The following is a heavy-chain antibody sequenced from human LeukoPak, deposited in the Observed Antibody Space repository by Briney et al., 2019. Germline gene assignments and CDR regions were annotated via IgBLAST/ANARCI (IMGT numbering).Heavy chain of an antibody. J-gene: IGHJ4*02. CDR3: ARTYYYASGSYDY. V-gene: IGHV3-48*02. CDR1: GFTVSRSF. CDR2: ISSSSGTI. Sequence: GGSLRLSCAGSGFTVSRSFMSWVRQAPGKGLEWVSYISSSSGTIYYADSVKGRFTISRDNAKSSLYLQMNSLRDEDTAVYYCARTYYYASGSYDYWGQGTLVTVSS. D-gene: IGHD3-10*01.